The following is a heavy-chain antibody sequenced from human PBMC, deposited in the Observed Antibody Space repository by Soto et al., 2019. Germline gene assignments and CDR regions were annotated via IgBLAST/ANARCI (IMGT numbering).Heavy chain of an antibody. CDR2: IKSKTDGGTT. Sequence: KTGGSLRLSCAASGFTFINAWMSWVRQAPGKGLEWVGRIKSKTDGGTTDYSAPVKGRFTISRDDSKDTLYLQVNSLKTEDTAVYYCTTEYSGGYDHWGLGTLVTVSS. CDR1: GFTFINAW. D-gene: IGHD5-12*01. J-gene: IGHJ5*02. CDR3: TTEYSGGYDH. V-gene: IGHV3-15*01.